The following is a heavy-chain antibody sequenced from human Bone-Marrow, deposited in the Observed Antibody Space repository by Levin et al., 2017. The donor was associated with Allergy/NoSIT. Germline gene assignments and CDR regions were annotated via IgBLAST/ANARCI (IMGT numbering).Heavy chain of an antibody. J-gene: IGHJ6*02. V-gene: IGHV3-23*01. Sequence: GGSLRLSCAASGFTFNTYAMTWVRQAPGKGLEWVSSISGRSGATYYADSVRGRFTISRDNSKNTLLLQMNNLRAEDTAVYFCAKAAGNTGYGMDVWGQGTKVSVSS. CDR3: AKAAGNTGYGMDV. CDR2: ISGRSGAT. CDR1: GFTFNTYA. D-gene: IGHD5-18*01.